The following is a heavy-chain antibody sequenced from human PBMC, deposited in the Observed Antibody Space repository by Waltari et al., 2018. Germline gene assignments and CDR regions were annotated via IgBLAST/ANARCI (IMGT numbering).Heavy chain of an antibody. J-gene: IGHJ4*02. D-gene: IGHD3-10*01. CDR1: GISVSSYA. CDR2: ISFDGNNI. V-gene: IGHV3-30*01. CDR3: ARDGHSYFYGSWSDY. Sequence: QVQLVESGGGVVQPGKSLTLSCEVSGISVSSYAMHWVRQAPGKGLEWGAVISFDGNNIYFADSVKGRFTINRDNSKNTLSLQMNSLTPEDTAIYYCARDGHSYFYGSWSDYWGQGTLVTVSS.